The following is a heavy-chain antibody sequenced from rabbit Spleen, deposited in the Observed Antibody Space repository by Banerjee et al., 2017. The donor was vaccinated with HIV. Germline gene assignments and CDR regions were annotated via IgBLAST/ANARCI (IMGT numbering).Heavy chain of an antibody. CDR2: IDPIFGIA. J-gene: IGHJ6*01. D-gene: IGHD8-1*01. Sequence: HLVESGGGLVQPGGSLELSCKASGFDFGRYYMSWVRQAPGKGLEWIGDIDPIFGIAVYASWVNGRFTISNHNAQNTVFLQMTSLTVADTATYFCARDTGSSFSTYGMDLWGQGTLVTVS. CDR3: ARDTGSSFSTYGMDL. V-gene: IGHV1S7*01. CDR1: GFDFGRYY.